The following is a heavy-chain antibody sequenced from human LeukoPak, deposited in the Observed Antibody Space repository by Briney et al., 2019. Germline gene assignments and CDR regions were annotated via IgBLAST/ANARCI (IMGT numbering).Heavy chain of an antibody. J-gene: IGHJ2*01. Sequence: ASVKVTCQASGYTFTSYGITWVRPAPAQGLEWMGWIGAYNGNTNYAQKFQGRVTMTTDTSTGTAYMELRSLTSDDTAMYYCAREYSSSSRYFDLWGRGTLVTVSS. CDR2: IGAYNGNT. CDR1: GYTFTSYG. V-gene: IGHV1-18*01. D-gene: IGHD6-6*01. CDR3: AREYSSSSRYFDL.